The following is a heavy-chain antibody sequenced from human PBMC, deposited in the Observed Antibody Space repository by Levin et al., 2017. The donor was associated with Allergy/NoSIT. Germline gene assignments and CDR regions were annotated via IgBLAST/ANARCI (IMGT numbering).Heavy chain of an antibody. V-gene: IGHV3-9*01. J-gene: IGHJ4*02. CDR1: GFTFDDYA. Sequence: SLKISCAASGFTFDDYAMHWVRQAPGKGLEWVSGISWNSGSIGYADSVKGRFTISRDNAKNSLYLQMNSLRAEDTALYYCAKSMRGWLLPDYFDYWGQGTLVTVSS. CDR2: ISWNSGSI. CDR3: AKSMRGWLLPDYFDY. D-gene: IGHD3-22*01.